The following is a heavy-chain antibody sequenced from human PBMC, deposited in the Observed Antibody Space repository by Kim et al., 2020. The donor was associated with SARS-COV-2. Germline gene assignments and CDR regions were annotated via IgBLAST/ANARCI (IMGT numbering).Heavy chain of an antibody. CDR3: ARTPSAYGDYGGKVYFDY. CDR1: GGSISSYY. J-gene: IGHJ4*02. D-gene: IGHD4-17*01. V-gene: IGHV4-59*01. Sequence: SETLSLTCTVSGGSISSYYWSWIRQPPGKGLEWIGYIYYSGSTNYNPSLKSRVTISVDTSKNQFSLKLSSVTAADTAVYYCARTPSAYGDYGGKVYFDYWGQGTLVTVSS. CDR2: IYYSGST.